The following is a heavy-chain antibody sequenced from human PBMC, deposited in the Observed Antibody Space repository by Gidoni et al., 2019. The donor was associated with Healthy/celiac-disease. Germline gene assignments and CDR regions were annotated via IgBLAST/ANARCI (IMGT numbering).Heavy chain of an antibody. D-gene: IGHD6-13*01. Sequence: QIQLVQSGAEVKKPGASVKVSSRASGYTFTSYGISWVRQAPGQGLEWMGWISAYNGNTNYAQKLQGRVTMTTDTSTSTAYMELRSLRSDDTAVYYCAREDPGAAAGWFDPWGQGTLVTVSS. CDR3: AREDPGAAAGWFDP. CDR2: ISAYNGNT. V-gene: IGHV1-18*01. CDR1: GYTFTSYG. J-gene: IGHJ5*02.